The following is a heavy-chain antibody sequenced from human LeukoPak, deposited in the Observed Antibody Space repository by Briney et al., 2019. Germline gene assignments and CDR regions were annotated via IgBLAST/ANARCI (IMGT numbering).Heavy chain of an antibody. V-gene: IGHV3-30-3*01. CDR3: ARELPYQLLYFDY. CDR1: GFTFSSYA. Sequence: GGSLRLSCAASGFTFSSYAMHWVRQAPGKGLEWVAVISYDGSNKYYADSVKGRFTISRDNSKNTLYLQMNSLRAEDTAVYYCARELPYQLLYFDYWGQGTLVTVSS. CDR2: ISYDGSNK. D-gene: IGHD2-2*01. J-gene: IGHJ4*02.